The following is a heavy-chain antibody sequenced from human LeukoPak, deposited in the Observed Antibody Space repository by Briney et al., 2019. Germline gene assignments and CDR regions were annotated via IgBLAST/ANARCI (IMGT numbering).Heavy chain of an antibody. D-gene: IGHD5-12*01. CDR1: GYTFTRYY. J-gene: IGHJ6*03. V-gene: IGHV1-46*01. Sequence: GASVKVSCKASGYTFTRYYMHWVRQAPGQGLEWMGIINPSGGSTSYAQKFQGRVTMTRDMSTSTVYMELSSLRSDDTAVYYCAREGGDISGYYYMDVWGKGTTVTVSS. CDR2: INPSGGST. CDR3: AREGGDISGYYYMDV.